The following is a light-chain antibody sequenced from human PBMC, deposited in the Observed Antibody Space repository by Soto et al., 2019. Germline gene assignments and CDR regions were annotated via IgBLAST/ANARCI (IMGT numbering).Light chain of an antibody. V-gene: IGLV2-8*01. CDR1: KNDIGVYDF. J-gene: IGLJ1*01. Sequence: QSVLTQPPSASGSPGQSVTISCTGTKNDIGVYDFVSWYQHHPGKAPRPIIYEVVQRPSGVPDRFSGSKSGNTASLTVSGLQAADEGDYFCKSYAGSNTYVFGSGTKSPS. CDR2: EVV. CDR3: KSYAGSNTYV.